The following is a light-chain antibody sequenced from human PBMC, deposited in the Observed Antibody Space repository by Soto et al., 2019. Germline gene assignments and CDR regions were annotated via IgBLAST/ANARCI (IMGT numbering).Light chain of an antibody. CDR2: VAS. V-gene: IGKV3-20*01. J-gene: IGKJ5*01. Sequence: EIVLTQSPGTLSLSPGERATLSCRASQSISSSSLAWYQQRPGQAPRLLIYVASSRATGIPDRFSGSGSGTDFTLTISRLEPEDSAVYYCQFYGSSLITFGQGTRLEIK. CDR3: QFYGSSLIT. CDR1: QSISSSS.